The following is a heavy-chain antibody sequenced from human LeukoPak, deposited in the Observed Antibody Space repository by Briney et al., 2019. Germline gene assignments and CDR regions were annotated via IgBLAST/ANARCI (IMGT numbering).Heavy chain of an antibody. D-gene: IGHD1-1*01. CDR2: VYYTGSS. CDR1: GGSISGSSYY. CDR3: ARPGATISSYYFDS. J-gene: IGHJ4*02. V-gene: IGHV4-39*01. Sequence: SETLSLTCTVSGGSISGSSYYWSWIRQPPGKGLEWIGSVYYTGSSYYNPSLKSRIAVSVDTPKNRFSLRLTSVTAADTAIYYCARPGATISSYYFDSWGQGTLVTVSS.